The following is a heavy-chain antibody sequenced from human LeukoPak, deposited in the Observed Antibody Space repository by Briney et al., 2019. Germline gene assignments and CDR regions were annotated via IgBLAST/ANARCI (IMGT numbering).Heavy chain of an antibody. CDR2: INSDGSST. D-gene: IGHD5-12*01. J-gene: IGHJ3*02. Sequence: GGSLRLSCAASGFTFGSYWMHWVRQAPGKGLVWVSRINSDGSSTSYADSVKGRFTISRDNAKNTLYLQMNSLRAEDTAVYYCARDLGGYDSIDGFDIWGQGTMVTVSS. CDR1: GFTFGSYW. V-gene: IGHV3-74*01. CDR3: ARDLGGYDSIDGFDI.